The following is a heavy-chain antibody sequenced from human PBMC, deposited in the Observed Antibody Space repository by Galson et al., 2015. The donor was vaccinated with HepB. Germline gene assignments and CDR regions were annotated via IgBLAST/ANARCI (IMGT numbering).Heavy chain of an antibody. D-gene: IGHD4-11*01. CDR3: VREVVGANSKSFEY. Sequence: SVKVSCKASGYTFTSYGISWVRQAPGQGLEWMGGVNPSSGGTRYAQKLQGRVTMTRDTSTSTVYMELSSLRSEDTAVYYCVREVVGANSKSFEYWGQGTLVTVSA. J-gene: IGHJ4*02. V-gene: IGHV1-46*03. CDR2: VNPSSGGT. CDR1: GYTFTSYG.